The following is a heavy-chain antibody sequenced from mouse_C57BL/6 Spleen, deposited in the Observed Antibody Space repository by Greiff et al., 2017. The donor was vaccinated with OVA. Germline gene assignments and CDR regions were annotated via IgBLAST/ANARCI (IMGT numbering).Heavy chain of an antibody. CDR3: ARGGLRRRDYYAMDD. Sequence: EVKLVESGGGLVKPGGSLKLSCAASGFTFSDYGMHWVRQAPEKGLEWVAYISSGSSTIYYADTVKGRFTISRDNAKNTLFLQMTSLRSEDTAMYYCARGGLRRRDYYAMDDWGQGTSVTVSS. CDR1: GFTFSDYG. D-gene: IGHD2-2*01. J-gene: IGHJ4*01. V-gene: IGHV5-17*01. CDR2: ISSGSSTI.